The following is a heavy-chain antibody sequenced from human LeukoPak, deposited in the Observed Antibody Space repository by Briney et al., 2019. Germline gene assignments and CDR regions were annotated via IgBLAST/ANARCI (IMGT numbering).Heavy chain of an antibody. J-gene: IGHJ4*02. CDR3: ARESGADPYYFDY. V-gene: IGHV3-53*04. CDR2: LYTDGRT. D-gene: IGHD3-10*01. Sequence: GGSLRLSCAVSGFTVSSNYISWVRQAPGRGLEWLSVLYTDGRTYYADSVKGRFTISWHNSKNTVYLQMNGLRPEDTAVYYCARESGADPYYFDYWGQGTLVTVSS. CDR1: GFTVSSNY.